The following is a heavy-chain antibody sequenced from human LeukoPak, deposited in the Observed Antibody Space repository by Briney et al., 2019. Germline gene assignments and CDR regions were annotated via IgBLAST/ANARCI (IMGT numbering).Heavy chain of an antibody. J-gene: IGHJ3*02. Sequence: PSETLSLTCTVSGGSISSYYWSWIRQPPGKGLEWIGYIYYSGSTNYNPSLKSRVTISVDTSKNQFSLKLSSVTAADTAVYYCARDMVYDFWSGYSGAFDIWGQGTMVTVSS. CDR3: ARDMVYDFWSGYSGAFDI. CDR2: IYYSGST. D-gene: IGHD3-3*01. V-gene: IGHV4-59*01. CDR1: GGSISSYY.